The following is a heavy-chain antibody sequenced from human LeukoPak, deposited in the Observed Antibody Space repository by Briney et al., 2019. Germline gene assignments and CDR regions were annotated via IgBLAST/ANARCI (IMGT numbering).Heavy chain of an antibody. D-gene: IGHD5-18*01. CDR2: IYYSGST. V-gene: IGHV4-39*07. J-gene: IGHJ4*02. Sequence: PSETLSLTCTVSGGSISSSSYYWGWIRQPPGKGLEWIGSIYYSGSTYYNPSLKSRVTISVDTSKNQFSLKLSSVTAADTAVYYCASDRGGYNYGYYFDYWGQGTLVTVSS. CDR3: ASDRGGYNYGYYFDY. CDR1: GGSISSSSYY.